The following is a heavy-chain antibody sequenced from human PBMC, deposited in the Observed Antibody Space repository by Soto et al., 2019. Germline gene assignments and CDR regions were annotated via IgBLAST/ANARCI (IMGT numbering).Heavy chain of an antibody. CDR1: GFTFSSYA. D-gene: IGHD3-3*01. CDR2: ISGSGGST. Sequence: GGSLRLSCAASGFTFSSYAMSWVRQAPGKGLEWVSAISGSGGSTYYADSVKGRFTISRDNSKTTLYLQMNSLRAEDTAVYYCAAAVWSGDYPEDYYYYGMDVWGQGTTVTVSS. V-gene: IGHV3-23*01. J-gene: IGHJ6*02. CDR3: AAAVWSGDYPEDYYYYGMDV.